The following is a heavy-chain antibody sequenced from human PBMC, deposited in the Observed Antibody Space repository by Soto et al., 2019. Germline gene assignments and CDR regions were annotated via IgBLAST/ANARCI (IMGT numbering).Heavy chain of an antibody. Sequence: GASVKVSCKASGYTSADFGISWVRQAPGQGLEWMGWVSGNNGASNPAPKVQGRITMTLDTSTGVSYMALRSLRSDDTAIYDCVRDQKYFRVNGNWFDSWGQGTLVTVSA. CDR2: VSGNNGAS. D-gene: IGHD2-2*01. CDR3: VRDQKYFRVNGNWFDS. J-gene: IGHJ5*01. V-gene: IGHV1-18*04. CDR1: GYTSADFG.